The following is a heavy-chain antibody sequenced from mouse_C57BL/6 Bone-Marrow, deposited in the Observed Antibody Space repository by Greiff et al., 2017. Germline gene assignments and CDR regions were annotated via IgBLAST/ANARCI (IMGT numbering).Heavy chain of an antibody. CDR2: IYPGGGYT. J-gene: IGHJ1*03. D-gene: IGHD1-1*01. Sequence: VQVVESGAELVRPGTSVKMSCKASGYTFTNYWIGWAKQRPGHGLEWIGDIYPGGGYTNYNEKFKGKATLTADKSSSTAYMQFSSLTSEDSAIYYCAKYGGWYFDVWGTGTTVTVSS. CDR3: AKYGGWYFDV. CDR1: GYTFTNYW. V-gene: IGHV1-63*01.